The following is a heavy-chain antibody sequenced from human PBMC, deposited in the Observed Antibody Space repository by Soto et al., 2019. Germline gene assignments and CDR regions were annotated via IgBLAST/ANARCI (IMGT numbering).Heavy chain of an antibody. V-gene: IGHV3-11*06. Sequence: KPVGSLRLSCAASGFTFSSFYMTWIRQAPGKGLECVSYISSTSSYTNYADSVKGRFTISRDNAKKSLYLQMNSLRAEDTAVYYCASGYNPGYIDYWGRGTLVTVSS. CDR3: ASGYNPGYIDY. D-gene: IGHD5-18*01. CDR2: ISSTSSYT. J-gene: IGHJ4*02. CDR1: GFTFSSFY.